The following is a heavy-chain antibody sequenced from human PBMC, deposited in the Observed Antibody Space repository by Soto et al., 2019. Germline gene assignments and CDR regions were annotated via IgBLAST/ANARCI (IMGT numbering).Heavy chain of an antibody. D-gene: IGHD3-9*01. J-gene: IGHJ4*02. Sequence: SETLSLTCTLSGGAINDHYWSFIRQPPGKGLEWIGYNYYNGNTNYNPSLESRVTISVDRSRNQFSLRLTSLTAADTAVYYCARVRTGYFDYWGRGALVTVSS. CDR2: NYYNGNT. CDR3: ARVRTGYFDY. CDR1: GGAINDHY. V-gene: IGHV4-59*11.